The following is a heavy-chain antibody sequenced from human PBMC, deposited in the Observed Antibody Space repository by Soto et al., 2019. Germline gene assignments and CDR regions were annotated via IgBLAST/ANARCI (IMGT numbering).Heavy chain of an antibody. Sequence: GGSLRLSCAASGFTFSSYAMSWVRQAPGKGLEWVSAISGSGGSTYYADSVKGRFTISRDNSKNTLYLQMNSLRAEDTAVYYCAKDRTAGTRGNYYFDYWGQGTLVTVSS. CDR1: GFTFSSYA. D-gene: IGHD6-13*01. J-gene: IGHJ4*02. V-gene: IGHV3-23*01. CDR3: AKDRTAGTRGNYYFDY. CDR2: ISGSGGST.